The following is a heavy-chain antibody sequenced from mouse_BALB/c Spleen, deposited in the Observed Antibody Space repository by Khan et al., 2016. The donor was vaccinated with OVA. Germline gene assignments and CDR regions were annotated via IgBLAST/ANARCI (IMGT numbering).Heavy chain of an antibody. J-gene: IGHJ2*01. CDR1: GYSLTRYG. CDR2: IWAGGSS. V-gene: IGHV2-9*02. CDR3: ARK. Sequence: QVQLKESGPGLVAPSQSLSITCTVYGYSLTRYGVHWVRQPPGKGLEWLGLIWAGGSSNYYWALMSRLSISIDNSKSLVFLIMNSLQTDDTALYYCARKWGQGTTLTVSS.